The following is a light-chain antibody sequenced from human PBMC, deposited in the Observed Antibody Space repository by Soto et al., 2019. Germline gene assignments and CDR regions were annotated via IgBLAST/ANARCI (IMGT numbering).Light chain of an antibody. CDR3: QRYNNWPLT. J-gene: IGKJ4*01. CDR1: QGLGDT. CDR2: DTS. V-gene: IGKV3-15*01. Sequence: EVVMTQSPATLSVSPWEGATLSCRASQGLGDTLAWYQHKPGQTPRLLIYDTSTRATGVPARFSGSRSGTEFTLTINSLQSEDFAVYYCQRYNNWPLTFGGGTKVESK.